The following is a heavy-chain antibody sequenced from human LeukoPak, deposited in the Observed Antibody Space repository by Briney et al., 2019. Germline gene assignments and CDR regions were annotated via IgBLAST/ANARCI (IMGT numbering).Heavy chain of an antibody. CDR1: GGSISSYY. D-gene: IGHD2-2*02. Sequence: SETLSLTCTVSGGSISSYYWSWIRQPAGKGLEWIGRIYTSGSTNYNPSLKSRVTISVDRSKNQFSLKLSSVTAADTAVYYCARTLGGCSSTSCYSEIYYFDYWGQGTLVTVSS. CDR3: ARTLGGCSSTSCYSEIYYFDY. V-gene: IGHV4-4*07. J-gene: IGHJ4*02. CDR2: IYTSGST.